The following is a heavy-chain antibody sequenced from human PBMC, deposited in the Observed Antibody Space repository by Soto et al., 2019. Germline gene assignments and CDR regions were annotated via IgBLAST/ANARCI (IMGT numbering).Heavy chain of an antibody. CDR3: ARDPDSNYNDSHASAYP. D-gene: IGHD4-4*01. V-gene: IGHV1-69*08. Sequence: QVQLVQSGAEVKKPGSSVKVSCKASGGTFSTYTITWVRQAPGQGLEWMGRIIPIIGIINYAQKFQGRVTISADKFTGTAYMELTGLRSDDTAAYYCARDPDSNYNDSHASAYPWGQGTLVTVSS. CDR1: GGTFSTYT. J-gene: IGHJ5*02. CDR2: IIPIIGII.